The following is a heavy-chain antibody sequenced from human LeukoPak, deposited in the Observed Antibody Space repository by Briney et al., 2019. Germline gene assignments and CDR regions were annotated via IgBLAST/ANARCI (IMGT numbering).Heavy chain of an antibody. Sequence: TSETLSLTCTVSGGSISSYYWSWIRQPPGKGLEWIGYINYSGSTNYNPSLKSRVTISVDTSKKQISLKLSSVTAADTAVYYCARAEQWLSLNGGMDVWGQGTTVTVSS. CDR3: ARAEQWLSLNGGMDV. V-gene: IGHV4-59*01. CDR2: INYSGST. CDR1: GGSISSYY. J-gene: IGHJ6*02. D-gene: IGHD6-19*01.